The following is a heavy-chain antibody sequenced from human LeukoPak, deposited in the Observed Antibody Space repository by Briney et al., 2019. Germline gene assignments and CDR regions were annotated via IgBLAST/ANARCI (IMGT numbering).Heavy chain of an antibody. V-gene: IGHV4-4*07. Sequence: SETLSLTGTVSGGSISSYYWSWIRQPAGKGLEWIGRINTSGRTNYNPSLKSRVTMSVDTSKNQFSLKLSSVTAADTAVYYCQGLLPPTAAYRPDDAFDLWGQGTMVTVSS. J-gene: IGHJ3*01. CDR2: INTSGRT. CDR3: QGLLPPTAAYRPDDAFDL. D-gene: IGHD2-2*01. CDR1: GGSISSYY.